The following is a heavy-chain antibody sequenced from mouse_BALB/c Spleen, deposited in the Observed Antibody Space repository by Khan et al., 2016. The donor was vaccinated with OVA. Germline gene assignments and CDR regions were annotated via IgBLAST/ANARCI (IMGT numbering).Heavy chain of an antibody. V-gene: IGHV1S137*01. Sequence: QVQLKQSGPELVRPGASVKISCKGSGYTFSDYAMHWVKQSHAKSLEWIGVISTYHGNTNYNQKFKGKATMTVDKSSSTAYMELARLTSEDSAIYYCARGFEGFYVMNYWGQGTSVTGSS. CDR2: ISTYHGNT. CDR3: ARGFEGFYVMNY. CDR1: GYTFSDYA. J-gene: IGHJ4*01.